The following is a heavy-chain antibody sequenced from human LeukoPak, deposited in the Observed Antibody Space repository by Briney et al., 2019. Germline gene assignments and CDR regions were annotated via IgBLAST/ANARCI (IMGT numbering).Heavy chain of an antibody. CDR1: GFTFSSYA. CDR3: AGGPVRYPI. J-gene: IGHJ3*02. CDR2: IKEDGSEK. D-gene: IGHD3-9*01. Sequence: GGSLRLSCAASGFTFSSYAMSWVRQAPGKGLEWVANIKEDGSEKYYVDSVKGRFTISRDNAKNSLYLQMSSLSAEDTAVYYCAGGPVRYPIWGQGTMVTVSS. V-gene: IGHV3-7*01.